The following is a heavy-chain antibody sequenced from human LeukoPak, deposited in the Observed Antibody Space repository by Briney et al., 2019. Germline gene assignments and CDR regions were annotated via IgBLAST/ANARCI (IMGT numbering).Heavy chain of an antibody. Sequence: RGASVKVSCKASGYTFTDYYFNWVRQAPGQGLEWMGWINPNGGGTNYAQKFQGRVTMTRDTSISTAYMELSRLRSDDTAVYYCASDGVIVRFSYGMDVWGQGTTVTVSS. CDR3: ASDGVIVRFSYGMDV. J-gene: IGHJ6*02. CDR2: INPNGGGT. D-gene: IGHD3-3*01. CDR1: GYTFTDYY. V-gene: IGHV1-2*02.